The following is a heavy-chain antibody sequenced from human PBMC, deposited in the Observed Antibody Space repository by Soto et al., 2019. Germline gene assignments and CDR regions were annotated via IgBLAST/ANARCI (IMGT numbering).Heavy chain of an antibody. V-gene: IGHV3-48*03. J-gene: IGHJ4*02. D-gene: IGHD6-6*01. Sequence: PGGSLRLSCAASGFTFSSYEMNWVRQAPGKGLEWVSYISRSGSTIYYADSVKGRFTISRDNAKNSLYLQMNSLRAEDTAIYYCARDGRAARPNYYFDYWGQGTLVTVPS. CDR1: GFTFSSYE. CDR2: ISRSGSTI. CDR3: ARDGRAARPNYYFDY.